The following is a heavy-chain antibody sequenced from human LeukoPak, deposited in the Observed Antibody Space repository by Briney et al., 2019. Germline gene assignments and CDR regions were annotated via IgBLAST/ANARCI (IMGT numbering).Heavy chain of an antibody. V-gene: IGHV3-23*01. D-gene: IGHD3-3*01. CDR3: AKSPRARLTIFGVVNYYFDY. J-gene: IGHJ4*02. CDR2: ISGSGGST. Sequence: GGSLRLSCAASGFTFSSYAMSWVRQAPGKGLEWVSAISGSGGSTYYADSVKGRFTISRDNSKNTLYLQMNSLRAEDTAVYYCAKSPRARLTIFGVVNYYFDYWGQGTLVTVSS. CDR1: GFTFSSYA.